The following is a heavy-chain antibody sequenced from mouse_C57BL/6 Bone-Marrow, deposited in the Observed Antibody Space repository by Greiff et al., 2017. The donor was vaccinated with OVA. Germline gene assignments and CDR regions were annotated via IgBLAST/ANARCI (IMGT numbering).Heavy chain of an antibody. CDR3: ARKRGYDDDDSWYFDV. V-gene: IGHV2-9-1*01. J-gene: IGHJ1*03. D-gene: IGHD2-2*01. Sequence: VQLQESGPGLVAPSQSLSITCTVSGFSLTSYAISWVRQPPGKGLEWLGVIWTGGGTNYNSALKSRLSISKDNSKSQVFLKMNSLQTDDTARYYCARKRGYDDDDSWYFDVWGTGTTVTVSS. CDR1: GFSLTSYA. CDR2: IWTGGGT.